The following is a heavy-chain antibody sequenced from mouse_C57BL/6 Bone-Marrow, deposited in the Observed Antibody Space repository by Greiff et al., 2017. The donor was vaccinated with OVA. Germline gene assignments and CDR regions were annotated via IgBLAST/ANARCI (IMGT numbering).Heavy chain of an antibody. Sequence: EVQRVESGGDLVKPGGSLKLSCAASGFTFSSYGMSWVRQTPDQRLEWVATISSGGSYTYYPDSVKGRFTISRDNAKNTLYLQMSSLKSEDTAMYDCARHGRSLRRRPYYAMDYWGQGTSVTVSS. D-gene: IGHD1-2*01. CDR3: ARHGRSLRRRPYYAMDY. CDR1: GFTFSSYG. V-gene: IGHV5-6*01. CDR2: ISSGGSYT. J-gene: IGHJ4*01.